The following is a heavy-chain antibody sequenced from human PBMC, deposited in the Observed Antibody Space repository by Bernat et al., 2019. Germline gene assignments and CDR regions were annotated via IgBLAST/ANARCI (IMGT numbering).Heavy chain of an antibody. V-gene: IGHV1-18*01. D-gene: IGHD3-3*01. CDR3: ARVTSIFGVVSSYYYYMDV. Sequence: QVQLVQSGAEVKKPGASVKVSCKASDYTFPSYGLSWVRQAPGQGLEWMGWINAYNGHTHYAEKFQGRVTMTTDTSTSTAYMELRGLRSDETAVYYCARVTSIFGVVSSYYYYMDVWGEGTTVTVSS. CDR2: INAYNGHT. J-gene: IGHJ6*03. CDR1: DYTFPSYG.